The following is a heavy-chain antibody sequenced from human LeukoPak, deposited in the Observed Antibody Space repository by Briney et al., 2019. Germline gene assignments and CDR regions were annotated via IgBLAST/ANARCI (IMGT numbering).Heavy chain of an antibody. CDR1: GFTFSSYA. CDR3: ASKARGVMSY. J-gene: IGHJ4*02. CDR2: INGNGGST. Sequence: GGSLRLSCAASGFTFSSYAMSWVRQSPGKGLEWVSVINGNGGSTYYADSVKGRFTISRDNSKNTLYLQMNSLRAEDTAVYYCASKARGVMSYWGQGTLVTVSS. V-gene: IGHV3-23*01. D-gene: IGHD3-10*01.